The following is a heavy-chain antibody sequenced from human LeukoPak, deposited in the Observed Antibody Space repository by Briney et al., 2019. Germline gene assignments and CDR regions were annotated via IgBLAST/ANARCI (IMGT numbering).Heavy chain of an antibody. V-gene: IGHV3-21*01. Sequence: GGSLRLSCAASGFTFSSYSMNWVRQAPGKGLEWVSSISSSSSYIYYADSVKGRFTISRDNAKNSLYLQMNSLRAKDTAVYYCARAGSSWLPNDESKMVLDAFDIWGQGTMVTVSS. CDR3: ARAGSSWLPNDESKMVLDAFDI. D-gene: IGHD6-13*01. CDR2: ISSSSSYI. J-gene: IGHJ3*02. CDR1: GFTFSSYS.